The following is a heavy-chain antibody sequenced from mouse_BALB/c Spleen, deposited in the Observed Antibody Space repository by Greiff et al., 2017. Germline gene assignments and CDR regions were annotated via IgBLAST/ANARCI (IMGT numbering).Heavy chain of an antibody. CDR3: ARKYGNYDYYAMDY. V-gene: IGHV1S81*02. D-gene: IGHD2-10*02. J-gene: IGHJ4*01. CDR2: INPSNGRT. Sequence: VQLQQPGAELVKPGASVKLSCKASGYTFTSYWMHWVKQRPGQGLEWIGEINPSNGRTNYNEKFKSKATLTVDKSSSTAYMQVSSLTSEDSAVYYCARKYGNYDYYAMDYWGQGTSVTVSS. CDR1: GYTFTSYW.